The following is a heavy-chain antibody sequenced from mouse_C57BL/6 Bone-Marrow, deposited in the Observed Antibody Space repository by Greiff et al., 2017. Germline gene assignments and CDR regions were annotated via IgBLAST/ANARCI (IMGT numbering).Heavy chain of an antibody. CDR1: GFNIKDDY. V-gene: IGHV14-4*01. J-gene: IGHJ2*01. Sequence: VQLQQSGAELVRPGASVKLSCTASGFNIKDDYIHWVKQRPEQGLEWIGWIDLEIGDTEYASKFQGKATITSDTSSNTAYIQLSSLTSEDTAVYYCSSFDGNYFDFWGQGTPLTVAS. CDR2: IDLEIGDT. CDR3: SSFDGNYFDF. D-gene: IGHD2-3*01.